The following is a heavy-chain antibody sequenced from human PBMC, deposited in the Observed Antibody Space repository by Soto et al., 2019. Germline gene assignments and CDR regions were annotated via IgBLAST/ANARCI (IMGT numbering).Heavy chain of an antibody. CDR1: GGSISSGDYY. J-gene: IGHJ4*02. V-gene: IGHV4-30-4*01. Sequence: QVQLQESGPGLVKPSQTLSLTCTVSGGSISSGDYYWSWIRQPPGKGLEWIGYIFYSGSTHYNPSFKSRITISVDTSKNQFSLKLNSVTAADTAVYYCARDVHDSSGYYYYPDSWGQGTLVTVSS. CDR3: ARDVHDSSGYYYYPDS. CDR2: IFYSGST. D-gene: IGHD3-22*01.